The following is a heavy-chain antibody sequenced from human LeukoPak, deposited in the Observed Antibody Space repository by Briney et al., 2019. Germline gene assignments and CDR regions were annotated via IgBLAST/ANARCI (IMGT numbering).Heavy chain of an antibody. CDR2: INTNTGNP. CDR1: GYTFTSYA. J-gene: IGHJ5*02. CDR3: AFIAAAGDLWFDP. D-gene: IGHD6-13*01. Sequence: ASVKVSYKASGYTFTSYAMNWVRQAPGQGLEWMGWINTNTGNPTYAQGFTGRFVFSLDTSVSTAYLQISSLKAEDTAVYYCAFIAAAGDLWFDPWGQGTLVTVSS. V-gene: IGHV7-4-1*02.